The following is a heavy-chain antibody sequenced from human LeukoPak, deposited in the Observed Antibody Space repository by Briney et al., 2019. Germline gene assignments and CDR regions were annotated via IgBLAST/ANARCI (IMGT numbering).Heavy chain of an antibody. Sequence: SETLSLTCTVYGGSFSGYYCSWIRQPPGKGLEWIGEINPSGSTNYNPSLKSRVTISVDTSKNQFSLKLSSVTAADTAVYYCAASSGLFYLDYWGQGTLVTVSS. V-gene: IGHV4-34*01. CDR2: INPSGST. CDR3: AASSGLFYLDY. CDR1: GGSFSGYY. J-gene: IGHJ4*02. D-gene: IGHD6-19*01.